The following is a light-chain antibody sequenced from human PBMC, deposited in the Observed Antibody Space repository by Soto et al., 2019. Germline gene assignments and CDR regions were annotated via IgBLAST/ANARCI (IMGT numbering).Light chain of an antibody. Sequence: QSVLTQPASVSGSPGQSITISCTGTSSDVGAYDYVSWYQQHPGKAPKLMIYEVSNRPSGVSIRFSGPKSGSTASLTISGLQAEDEADYYCSSYTIVSTLIFGGGTKLTVL. CDR2: EVS. CDR1: SSDVGAYDY. V-gene: IGLV2-14*01. J-gene: IGLJ2*01. CDR3: SSYTIVSTLI.